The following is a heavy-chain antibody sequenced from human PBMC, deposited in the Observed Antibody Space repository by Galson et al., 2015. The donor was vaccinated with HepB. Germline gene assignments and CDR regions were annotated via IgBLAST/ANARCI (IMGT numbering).Heavy chain of an antibody. CDR2: INPSGGST. CDR1: GYTFTSYY. D-gene: IGHD2-21*02. CDR3: ARDRGVGDPNDYYYYYGMDV. V-gene: IGHV1-46*01. Sequence: SVKVSCKASGYTFTSYYMHWVRQAPGQGLEWMGIINPSGGSTSYAQKFQGRVTMTRDTSTSTVYMELSSLRSEDTAVYYCARDRGVGDPNDYYYYYGMDVWGQGTAVTVSS. J-gene: IGHJ6*02.